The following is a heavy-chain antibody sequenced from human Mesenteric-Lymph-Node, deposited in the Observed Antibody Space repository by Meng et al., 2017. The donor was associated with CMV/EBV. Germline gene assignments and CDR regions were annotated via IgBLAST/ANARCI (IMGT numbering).Heavy chain of an antibody. CDR2: INPNSGGT. Sequence: TFTGYYIHWVRQAPGQGLEWMGWINPNSGGTNYAQKFQGWVTMTRDTSFSTAYMELSRLTSDDTAVYYCARAPTITIFGGSGWFDPWGQGTLVTVSS. CDR1: TFTGYY. J-gene: IGHJ5*02. CDR3: ARAPTITIFGGSGWFDP. D-gene: IGHD3-3*01. V-gene: IGHV1-2*04.